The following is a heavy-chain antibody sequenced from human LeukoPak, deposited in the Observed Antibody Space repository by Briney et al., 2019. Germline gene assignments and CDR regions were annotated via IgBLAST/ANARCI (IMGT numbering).Heavy chain of an antibody. CDR2: ISGSGGST. CDR3: SSSYSSSWYYYYGMDV. J-gene: IGHJ6*04. V-gene: IGHV3-23*01. Sequence: QSGGSLRLSCAASGFTFSSYAMRWVRQAPGKGLEWVSAISGSGGSTYYADSVKGRFTISRDNSKNTMHLQMNSLRAEDTAVYYWSSSYSSSWYYYYGMDVWGKGTTVTVSS. D-gene: IGHD6-13*01. CDR1: GFTFSSYA.